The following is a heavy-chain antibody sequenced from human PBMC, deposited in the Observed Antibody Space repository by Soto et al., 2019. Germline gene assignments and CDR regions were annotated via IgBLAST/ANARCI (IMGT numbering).Heavy chain of an antibody. J-gene: IGHJ6*02. CDR2: ISAYNGNT. D-gene: IGHD4-17*01. CDR3: ATMTTVTTVSGSYYYYGMDV. V-gene: IGHV1-18*01. Sequence: PRASVKVSCKASGYTFTSYGISWVRQAPGQGLEWMGWISAYNGNTNYAQKLQGRVTMTTDTSTSTAYMELRSLRSDDTAVYYCATMTTVTTVSGSYYYYGMDVWGQGTTVTVSS. CDR1: GYTFTSYG.